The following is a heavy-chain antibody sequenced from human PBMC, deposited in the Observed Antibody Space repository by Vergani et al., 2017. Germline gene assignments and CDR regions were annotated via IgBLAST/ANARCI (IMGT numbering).Heavy chain of an antibody. CDR2: IYHGDSDT. J-gene: IGHJ6*02. Sequence: EVQLVQSGAEVKKPGESLKISCKGSGYSFTSYWIGWVRQMPGKGLEWMGIIYHGDSDTRYSPSFQGQVTISADKSISTAYLQWSSLKASDTAMYYCGRHSSSWYGDDYYYGMDVWGQGTTVTVSS. CDR1: GYSFTSYW. D-gene: IGHD6-13*01. CDR3: GRHSSSWYGDDYYYGMDV. V-gene: IGHV5-51*01.